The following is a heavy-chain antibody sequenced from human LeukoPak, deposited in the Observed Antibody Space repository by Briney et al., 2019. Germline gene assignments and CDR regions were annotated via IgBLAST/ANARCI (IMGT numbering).Heavy chain of an antibody. CDR3: AKGRSSGWSYYYGMDV. CDR2: ISYDGSNK. J-gene: IGHJ6*02. V-gene: IGHV3-30*18. CDR1: GFTFSSYG. Sequence: SCKASGFTFSSYGMHWVRQAPGKGLEWVAVISYDGSNKYYADSVKGRFTISRDNSKNTLYLQMNSLRAEDTAVYYCAKGRSSGWSYYYGMDVWGQGTTVTVSS. D-gene: IGHD6-19*01.